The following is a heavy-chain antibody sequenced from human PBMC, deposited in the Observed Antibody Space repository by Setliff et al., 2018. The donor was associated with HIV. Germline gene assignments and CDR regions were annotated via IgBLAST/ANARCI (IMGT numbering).Heavy chain of an antibody. CDR1: GYSFSSYY. CDR2: INPRGGKA. V-gene: IGHV1-46*01. CDR3: AREGHVATPGSSEFDP. Sequence: ASVKVSCKASGYSFSSYYMHWVRQAPGQGLEWMGIINPRGGKANYAQRFQGRLTVATDTSTSTVYMELRLLTSDDTAIYYCAREGHVATPGSSEFDPWGQGTLVTVSS. J-gene: IGHJ5*02. D-gene: IGHD2-15*01.